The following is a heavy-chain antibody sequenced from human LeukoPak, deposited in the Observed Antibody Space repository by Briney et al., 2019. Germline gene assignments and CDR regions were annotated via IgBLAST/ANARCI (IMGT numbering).Heavy chain of an antibody. CDR3: ARVKDYGDYGFDY. D-gene: IGHD4-17*01. J-gene: IGHJ4*02. Sequence: PGGSPRLSCAASGFTVSSNYMSWVRQAPGKGLEWVSVIYSGGSTYYADSVKGRFTISRDNSKNTLYLQMNSLRAEDTAVYYCARVKDYGDYGFDYWGQGTLVTVSS. CDR2: IYSGGST. CDR1: GFTVSSNY. V-gene: IGHV3-53*01.